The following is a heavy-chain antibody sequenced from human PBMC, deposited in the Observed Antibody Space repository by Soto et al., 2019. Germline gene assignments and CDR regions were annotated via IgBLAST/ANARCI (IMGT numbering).Heavy chain of an antibody. V-gene: IGHV1-69*13. D-gene: IGHD3-22*01. CDR1: GGTFSSYA. Sequence: SVKVSCKASGGTFSSYAISWVRQAPGQGLEWMGGIIPIFGTANYAQKFQGRVTITADESTSTAYMELSSLRSEDTAVYYCARGYYDSSGYTYSYYGMDVWGQGTTVTVSS. J-gene: IGHJ6*02. CDR2: IIPIFGTA. CDR3: ARGYYDSSGYTYSYYGMDV.